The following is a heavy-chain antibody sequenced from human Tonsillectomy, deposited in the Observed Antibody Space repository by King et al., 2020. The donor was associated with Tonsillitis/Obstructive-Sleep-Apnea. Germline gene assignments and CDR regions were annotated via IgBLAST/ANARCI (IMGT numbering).Heavy chain of an antibody. CDR3: ARDPNGDFSSPSCHNWFDP. CDR1: GGSISSNNW. CDR2: VYHSGST. Sequence: VQLQESGPGLVKPSGTLSLTCAVSGGSISSNNWWSWVRQPPGKGLEWIGEVYHSGSTNYNPSLKSRVIISVDKSKNQFSLRLSSVTTADTAVYYCARDPNGDFSSPSCHNWFDPWGQGTLVTVSS. D-gene: IGHD2-2*01. V-gene: IGHV4-4*02. J-gene: IGHJ5*02.